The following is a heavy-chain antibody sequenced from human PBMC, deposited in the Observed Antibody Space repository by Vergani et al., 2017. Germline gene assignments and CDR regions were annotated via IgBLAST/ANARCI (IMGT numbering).Heavy chain of an antibody. V-gene: IGHV3-9*01. CDR2: INWNSDII. CDR3: AKDISGWPEYYYYSYCLDV. Sequence: EVQPVASGGGLVEAGGSLRLPCAAFGFPFDEYAMHWVRQAPGKGLEWVSGINWNSDIIAYADSVKGRFTISRDNAKNSLYLQMNSLRPEDTALYYCAKDISGWPEYYYYSYCLDVWGQGTTVTVSS. J-gene: IGHJ6*02. D-gene: IGHD6-19*01. CDR1: GFPFDEYA.